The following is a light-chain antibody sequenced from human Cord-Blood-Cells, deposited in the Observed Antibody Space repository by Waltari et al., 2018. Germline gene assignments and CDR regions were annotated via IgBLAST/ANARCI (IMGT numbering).Light chain of an antibody. J-gene: IGLJ2*01. CDR1: SSDVGGYNY. CDR2: DVS. CDR3: SSYTSSSTLV. V-gene: IGLV2-14*01. Sequence: QSALTQPASVSGSPGQSITISCTGTSSDVGGYNYVSWYQQHPGKAPKLMIYDVSNLPSGVSNRVSCSKSGNTASLTSSGLQAEDEADYYCSSYTSSSTLVFGGGTKLTVL.